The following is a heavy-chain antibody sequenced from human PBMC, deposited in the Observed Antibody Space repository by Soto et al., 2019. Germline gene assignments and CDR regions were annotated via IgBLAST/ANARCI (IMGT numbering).Heavy chain of an antibody. CDR1: GYTFTGYY. J-gene: IGHJ5*02. D-gene: IGHD3-10*01. V-gene: IGHV1-2*02. CDR2: INPISGGT. Sequence: ASVKVSCKASGYTFTGYYMHWVRQAPGQGLEWMGWINPISGGTNYAQKFQGRVTMTRDTSISTAYMELSRLRSDDTAVYYCARGSFAPVRGVIITTDKFDPWGQGTLVTVSS. CDR3: ARGSFAPVRGVIITTDKFDP.